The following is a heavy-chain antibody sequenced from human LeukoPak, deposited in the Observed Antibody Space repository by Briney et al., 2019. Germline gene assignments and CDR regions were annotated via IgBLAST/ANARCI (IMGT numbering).Heavy chain of an antibody. CDR2: IYYLGST. D-gene: IGHD3-10*01. J-gene: IGHJ6*03. Sequence: SETLSLTCTVSGGSISNSYWTWIRQPPGKGLEWIGHIYYLGSTNYNPSLKSRATMSVDTSKNQFSLKLSSVTAADTAVYYCARESAVRGVIQGTGNMDVWGKGTTVTISS. CDR3: ARESAVRGVIQGTGNMDV. V-gene: IGHV4-59*12. CDR1: GGSISNSY.